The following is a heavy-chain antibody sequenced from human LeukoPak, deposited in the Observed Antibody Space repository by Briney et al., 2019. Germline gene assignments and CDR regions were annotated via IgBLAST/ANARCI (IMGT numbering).Heavy chain of an antibody. CDR3: TRGGDTAMVTYYYYYMDV. J-gene: IGHJ6*03. Sequence: GGSLRLSCTASGFTFGDYAMSWVRQAPGEGLEWVGFIRSKAYGGTTEYAASVKGRFTISRDDSKSIAYLQMNSLKTEDTAVYYCTRGGDTAMVTYYYYYMDVWGKGTTVTVSS. D-gene: IGHD5-18*01. CDR1: GFTFGDYA. CDR2: IRSKAYGGTT. V-gene: IGHV3-49*04.